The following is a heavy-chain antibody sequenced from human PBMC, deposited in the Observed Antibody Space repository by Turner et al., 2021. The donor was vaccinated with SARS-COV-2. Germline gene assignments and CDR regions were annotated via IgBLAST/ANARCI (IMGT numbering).Heavy chain of an antibody. Sequence: EVQLVESGGGLVQPGRSLRLSCTASGFPFGDYAMSWVRQAPGKGLEWVGFIRSKAYGGTTQYAASVKGRFTISRDDSKSIAYLQMNSLKTEDTAVYFCTRVKYCSGGSCYGYYFDYWGQGTLVTVSS. CDR1: GFPFGDYA. J-gene: IGHJ4*02. CDR3: TRVKYCSGGSCYGYYFDY. CDR2: IRSKAYGGTT. D-gene: IGHD2-15*01. V-gene: IGHV3-49*04.